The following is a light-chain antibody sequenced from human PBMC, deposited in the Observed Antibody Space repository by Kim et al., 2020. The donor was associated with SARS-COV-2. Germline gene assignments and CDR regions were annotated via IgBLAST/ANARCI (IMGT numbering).Light chain of an antibody. Sequence: QPASVSGSPGQSITISCTGTSSDVGGYNYVSWYQQHPGKAPKLMIYDVSKRPSGVSNRFSGSKSGNTASLTISGLQAEDEADYYCSSYTSSNTWMFG. J-gene: IGLJ3*02. CDR1: SSDVGGYNY. V-gene: IGLV2-14*03. CDR2: DVS. CDR3: SSYTSSNTWM.